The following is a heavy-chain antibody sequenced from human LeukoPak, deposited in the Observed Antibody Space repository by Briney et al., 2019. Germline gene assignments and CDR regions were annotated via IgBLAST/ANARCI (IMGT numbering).Heavy chain of an antibody. J-gene: IGHJ6*02. V-gene: IGHV3-15*01. CDR3: KWERSVYYGMDV. CDR2: IKRGGTV. CDR1: GFTFSSYA. D-gene: IGHD1-26*01. Sequence: PGRSLRLSCAASGFTFSSYAMHWVRQAPGKGLEWVGRIKRGGTVDYAAPVNGRFTISRDDSKNTVYLQINSLKIEDTAVYYCKWERSVYYGMDVWGQGTTVTVSS.